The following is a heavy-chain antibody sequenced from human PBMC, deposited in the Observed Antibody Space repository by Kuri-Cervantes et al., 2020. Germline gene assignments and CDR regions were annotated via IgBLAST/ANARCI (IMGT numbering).Heavy chain of an antibody. D-gene: IGHD4-17*01. CDR2: FHHSGST. CDR1: GYSISSGYY. Sequence: GSLRLSCTVSGYSISSGYYWGWIRQPPGKGLEWTGNFHHSGSTYYNPSLKSRVTISVDTSKNQFSLKLSSVTAADTAVYYCARAASDYGDYGTYGDYWGQGTLVTVSS. J-gene: IGHJ4*02. CDR3: ARAASDYGDYGTYGDY. V-gene: IGHV4-38-2*02.